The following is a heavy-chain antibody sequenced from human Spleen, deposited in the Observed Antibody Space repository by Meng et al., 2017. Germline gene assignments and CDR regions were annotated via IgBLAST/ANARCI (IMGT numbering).Heavy chain of an antibody. Sequence: GESLKISCAASGFTFSTFGMHWVRQAPGKGLEWVSSISGSSTYTHYADSVKGRFTISRDNAKNSLYLQMNSLRAEDTAIYYCARDPMDSGSYSDYWGQGTLVTVSS. CDR1: GFTFSTFG. J-gene: IGHJ4*02. D-gene: IGHD1-26*01. CDR3: ARDPMDSGSYSDY. V-gene: IGHV3-21*01. CDR2: ISGSSTYT.